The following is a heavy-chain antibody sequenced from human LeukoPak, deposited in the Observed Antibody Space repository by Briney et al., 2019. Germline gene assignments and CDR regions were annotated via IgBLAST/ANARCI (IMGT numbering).Heavy chain of an antibody. Sequence: KSSETLSLTCAVYGGSFSGYYWSWIRQPPGKGLEWIGEINHSGSTNYIPSLKSRVTISVDTSKNQFSLKLSSVTAADTAVYYCARESRFYKGWYFDLWGRGTLVTVSS. CDR2: INHSGST. CDR1: GGSFSGYY. V-gene: IGHV4-34*01. CDR3: ARESRFYKGWYFDL. J-gene: IGHJ2*01. D-gene: IGHD5-24*01.